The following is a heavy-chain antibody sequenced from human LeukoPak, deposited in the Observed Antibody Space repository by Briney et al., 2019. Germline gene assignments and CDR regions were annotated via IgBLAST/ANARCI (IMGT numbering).Heavy chain of an antibody. CDR2: ISSSGSTI. CDR3: ARDLLAAADPTYYYYGMDV. Sequence: PGGSLRLSCAASGFTFSDYYMSWIRQAPGKGLEWVSYISSSGSTIYYAGSVKGRFTISRDNAKNSLYLQMNSLRAEDTAVYYCARDLLAAADPTYYYYGMDVWGQGTTVTVSS. V-gene: IGHV3-11*01. D-gene: IGHD6-13*01. J-gene: IGHJ6*02. CDR1: GFTFSDYY.